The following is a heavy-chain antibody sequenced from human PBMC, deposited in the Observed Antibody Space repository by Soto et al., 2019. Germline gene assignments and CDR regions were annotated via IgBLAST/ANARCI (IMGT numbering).Heavy chain of an antibody. Sequence: PSDTLSLTCTVSGGSISISSYYWGWIRQPPGKGLEWIGSIYYSGSTYYNPSLKSRVTISVDTSKNQFSLRLSSVTAADTAVYYCARRGEAHYWGQGTLVTVSS. D-gene: IGHD3-10*01. CDR2: IYYSGST. V-gene: IGHV4-39*01. J-gene: IGHJ4*02. CDR3: ARRGEAHY. CDR1: GGSISISSYY.